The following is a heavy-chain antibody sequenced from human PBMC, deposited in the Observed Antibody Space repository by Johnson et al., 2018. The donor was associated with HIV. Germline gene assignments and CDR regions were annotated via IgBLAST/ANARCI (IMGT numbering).Heavy chain of an antibody. CDR2: INSDGSST. D-gene: IGHD1-26*01. CDR3: AREFGPWWEPNAAFDI. V-gene: IGHV3-74*01. J-gene: IGHJ3*02. CDR1: GFTVSSYW. Sequence: VQLEETGGGLIQPGGSLRLSCAASGFTVSSYWMHWVRQAPGKGLVRVSRINSDGSSTSYADSVKGRFTISRDNAKNTLYLQMNSLRAEDTAVYYCAREFGPWWEPNAAFDIWGQGTMVTVSS.